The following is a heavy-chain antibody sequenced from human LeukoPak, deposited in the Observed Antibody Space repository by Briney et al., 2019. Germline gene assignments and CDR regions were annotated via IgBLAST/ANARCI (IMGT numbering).Heavy chain of an antibody. Sequence: GGSLRLSCAASGFTFDDYAMHWVRQAPGRGLEWVSGISWNSGSIGYADSVKGRFTISRDNAKKSLYLQMNSLRAEDTALYYCAKAYSSGWGDAFDIWGQGTMVTVSS. CDR2: ISWNSGSI. CDR1: GFTFDDYA. V-gene: IGHV3-9*01. CDR3: AKAYSSGWGDAFDI. J-gene: IGHJ3*02. D-gene: IGHD6-19*01.